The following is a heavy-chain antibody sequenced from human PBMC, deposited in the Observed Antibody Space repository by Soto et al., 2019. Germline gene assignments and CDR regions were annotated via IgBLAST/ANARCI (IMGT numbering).Heavy chain of an antibody. Sequence: QVHLQESGPGLVKPSGTLSLTCGVSGGSINNGYWWTWVRQPPGKGLEWIGEKHHSGSTNYNLSLKRRVSISLDNSKNQFSLILSSVTAADTALYDGAYSSGWWRLDVWGQGTTVTVSS. V-gene: IGHV4-4*02. J-gene: IGHJ6*02. CDR2: KHHSGST. D-gene: IGHD6-19*01. CDR1: GGSINNGYW. CDR3: AYSSGWWRLDV.